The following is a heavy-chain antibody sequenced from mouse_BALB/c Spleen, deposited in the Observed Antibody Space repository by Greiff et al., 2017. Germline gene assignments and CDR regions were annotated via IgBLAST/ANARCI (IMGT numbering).Heavy chain of an antibody. Sequence: EVQLVESGGGLVQPGGSLKLSCAASGFTFSSYTMSWVRQTPEKRLEWVAFISNGGGSTYYPDTVKGRFTISRDNAKNTLYLQMSSLKSEDTAMYYCARQRETTAYFDYWGQGTTLTVSS. J-gene: IGHJ2*01. CDR1: GFTFSSYT. CDR2: ISNGGGST. D-gene: IGHD1-2*01. CDR3: ARQRETTAYFDY. V-gene: IGHV5-12-2*01.